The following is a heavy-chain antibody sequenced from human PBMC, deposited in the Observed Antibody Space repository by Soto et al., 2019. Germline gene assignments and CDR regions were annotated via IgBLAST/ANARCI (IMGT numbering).Heavy chain of an antibody. V-gene: IGHV3-30-3*01. CDR3: ARDGGAVARIDYYGMDV. CDR2: ISYDGSNK. D-gene: IGHD6-19*01. CDR1: GFTFSSYA. J-gene: IGHJ6*02. Sequence: QVQLVESGGGVVQPGRSLRLSCAASGFTFSSYAMHWVRQAPGKGLEWVAVISYDGSNKYYADSVKGRFTISRDNSKNTLYLQMNSLRAEDTAVYYCARDGGAVARIDYYGMDVWVQGTTVTVSS.